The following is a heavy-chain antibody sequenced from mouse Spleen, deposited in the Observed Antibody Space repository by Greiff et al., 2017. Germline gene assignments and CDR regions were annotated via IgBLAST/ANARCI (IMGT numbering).Heavy chain of an antibody. CDR1: GYTFTSYT. CDR3: ASSYDYAMDY. D-gene: IGHD2-4*01. V-gene: IGHV1-4*01. Sequence: VQLQQSGAELARPGASVKMSCKASGYTFTSYTMHWVKQRPGQGLEWIGYINPSSGYTKYNQKFKDKATLTADKSSSTAYMQLSSLTSEDSAVYYCASSYDYAMDYWGQGTSVTVSS. CDR2: INPSSGYT. J-gene: IGHJ4*01.